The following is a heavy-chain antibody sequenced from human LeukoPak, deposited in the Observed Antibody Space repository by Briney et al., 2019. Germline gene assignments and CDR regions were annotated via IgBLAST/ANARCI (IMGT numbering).Heavy chain of an antibody. CDR1: GGTFSSYA. V-gene: IGHV1-69*01. J-gene: IGHJ4*02. Sequence: SVKVSCKASGGTFSSYAISWVRQAPGQGLEWMGGIIPIFGTANYAQKFQGRVTITADESTSTAYMELSSLRSEDTAVYYCARAGGYDFWSGYPTGPINFDYWGQGTLVTVSS. CDR3: ARAGGYDFWSGYPTGPINFDY. D-gene: IGHD3-3*01. CDR2: IIPIFGTA.